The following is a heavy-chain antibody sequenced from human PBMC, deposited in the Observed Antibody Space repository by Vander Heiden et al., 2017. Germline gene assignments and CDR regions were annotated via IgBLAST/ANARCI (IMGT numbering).Heavy chain of an antibody. Sequence: EVQLVESGGGLVKPGGSFRLSCAASGFTFSNACMSWVRQAPGKGLEWVGRIKSKTDDGTTDYAAPVKGRFTISRDDSKNTLYLQMNSRKTEDTAVYYCTTVVWGSGSYPGPFDYWGQGTLVTVSS. CDR2: IKSKTDDGTT. D-gene: IGHD1-26*01. CDR3: TTVVWGSGSYPGPFDY. J-gene: IGHJ4*02. V-gene: IGHV3-15*01. CDR1: GFTFSNAC.